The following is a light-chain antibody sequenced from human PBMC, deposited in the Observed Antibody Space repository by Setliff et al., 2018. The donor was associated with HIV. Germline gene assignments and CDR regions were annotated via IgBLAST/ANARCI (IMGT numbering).Light chain of an antibody. Sequence: QSALTQPPSVSGSPGQSVTISCTGTISDVGTYDRVSWYQQPPGTAPKLMIYEVSNRPSGVPDRFSESKSGNTASLIISGLQAEDEADYYCFSFTSSSTYVFGPGTKSPS. J-gene: IGLJ1*01. V-gene: IGLV2-18*02. CDR3: FSFTSSSTYV. CDR2: EVS. CDR1: ISDVGTYDR.